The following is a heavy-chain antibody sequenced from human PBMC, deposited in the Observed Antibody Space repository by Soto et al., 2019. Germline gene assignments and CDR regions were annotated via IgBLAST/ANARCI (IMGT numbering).Heavy chain of an antibody. CDR1: GYTFIDFG. CDR3: ARGEERVAMPSGY. D-gene: IGHD2-2*01. V-gene: IGHV1-18*01. J-gene: IGHJ4*02. Sequence: ASVKVSCKASGYTFIDFGISWVRQAPGQGLEWMGWINTNNGNTNYAQKFQGRVSMTTDTSTNTAYMELIGLRSDDTAVYYCARGEERVAMPSGYWGQGTLVTVSS. CDR2: INTNNGNT.